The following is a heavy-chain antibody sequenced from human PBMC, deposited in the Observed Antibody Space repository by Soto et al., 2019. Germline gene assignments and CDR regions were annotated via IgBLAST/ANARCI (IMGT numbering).Heavy chain of an antibody. CDR1: GYTFYSHS. CDR2: ISADNSNT. D-gene: IGHD5-12*01. CDR3: ATSYSGYDYHYYYGMDV. Sequence: GASVKVSCKASGYTFYSHSISWVRQAPGQGLEWMGRISADNSNTKYAQKFRGRVTMTTDTSTSTVYMELRNLRSEDTAVYYCATSYSGYDYHYYYGMDVWGQGTTVTVSS. V-gene: IGHV1-18*01. J-gene: IGHJ6*02.